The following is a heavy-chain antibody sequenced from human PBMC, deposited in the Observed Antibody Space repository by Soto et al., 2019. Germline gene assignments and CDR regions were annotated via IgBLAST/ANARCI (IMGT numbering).Heavy chain of an antibody. CDR3: AKGVLSFHYGMEV. CDR1: GFTFNTYP. D-gene: IGHD3-10*01. Sequence: GGSLRLSCATSGFTFNTYPMTWVRQAPGKGLEWVSSISSTAGRTSSYADSVKGRFAISRDFSDNTVYLQMNNLRVDDTAVYFCAKGVLSFHYGMEVWGQGTTVTVSS. V-gene: IGHV3-23*01. CDR2: ISSTAGRTS. J-gene: IGHJ6*02.